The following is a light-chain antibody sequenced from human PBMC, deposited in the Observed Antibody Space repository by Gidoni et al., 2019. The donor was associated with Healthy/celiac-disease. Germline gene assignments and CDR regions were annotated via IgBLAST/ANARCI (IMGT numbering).Light chain of an antibody. J-gene: IGLJ1*01. V-gene: IGLV1-40*01. CDR2: GNS. Sequence: QSVLTQPPSVSAAPGQRVTISCTGSSSNIGAGYDVHWYQQLPGTAPKLLIYGNSNRPSGVPDRFSGSKSGTSASLAITGLQAEDEADYYCQSYDSSLSEEVFGTGTKVTVL. CDR3: QSYDSSLSEEV. CDR1: SSNIGAGYD.